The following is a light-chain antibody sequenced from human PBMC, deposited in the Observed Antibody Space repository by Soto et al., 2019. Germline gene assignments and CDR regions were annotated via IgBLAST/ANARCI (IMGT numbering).Light chain of an antibody. Sequence: QSVLTQSPSVSAAPGQKVTISCSGSSSNIGNNYVSWYQQIPGTAPKLLIYENNKRPSGIPDRFSGSKSGTSATLGITGLQTGDEADYYCETWDSSLSAGVFGGGTKLTVL. V-gene: IGLV1-51*02. CDR2: ENN. J-gene: IGLJ3*02. CDR1: SSNIGNNY. CDR3: ETWDSSLSAGV.